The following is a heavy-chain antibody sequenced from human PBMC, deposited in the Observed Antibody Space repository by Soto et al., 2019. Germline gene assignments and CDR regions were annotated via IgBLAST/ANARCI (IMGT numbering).Heavy chain of an antibody. CDR2: ISDDGDNR. V-gene: IGHV3-30-3*01. Sequence: QVQLVESGGDVVQPGRSLRLSCTASGFTFSTYTMHWVRQSPGKGLEWLAFISDDGDNRYYAESVRGRFTISRDNSRKTLFLHMDRLRPEDPAVYYCARDVPIAAAGTNWFGPWGQGSLVTVSS. J-gene: IGHJ5*02. D-gene: IGHD6-13*01. CDR3: ARDVPIAAAGTNWFGP. CDR1: GFTFSTYT.